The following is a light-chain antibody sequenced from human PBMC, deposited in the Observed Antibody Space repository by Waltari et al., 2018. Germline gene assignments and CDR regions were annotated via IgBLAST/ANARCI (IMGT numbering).Light chain of an antibody. J-gene: IGLJ2*01. CDR1: SSDVGSYNL. CDR3: CSYAGSSTYVV. CDR2: EVS. V-gene: IGLV2-23*02. Sequence: QSALTQPASVSGSPGQSITISCTGTSSDVGSYNLVSWYQQHPGKAPKLMIYEVSKRPSGGSNRFSGSKSGNTASLTIPGLQAEDEADYYCCSYAGSSTYVVFGGGTKLTVL.